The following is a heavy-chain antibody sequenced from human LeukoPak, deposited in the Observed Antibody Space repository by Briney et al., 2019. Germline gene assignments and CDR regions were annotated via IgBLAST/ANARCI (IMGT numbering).Heavy chain of an antibody. CDR2: INHSGST. J-gene: IGHJ4*02. V-gene: IGHV4-34*01. D-gene: IGHD3-16*01. CDR1: GGSFSGYY. Sequence: PSETLSLTCAVYGGSFSGYYWSWIRQPPGKGLEWIGEINHSGSTNYNPSLKSRVTISVDTSKNQFSLKLSSVTAADTAVYYCARQKDGAGGGVYDIWGQGTLVTVSS. CDR3: ARQKDGAGGGVYDI.